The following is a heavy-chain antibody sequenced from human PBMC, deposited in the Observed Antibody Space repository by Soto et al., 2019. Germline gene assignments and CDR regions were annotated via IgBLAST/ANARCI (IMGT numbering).Heavy chain of an antibody. CDR3: AKFENQRLLRGAFNI. J-gene: IGHJ3*02. Sequence: GGSLRLSCAASGFTFSTYGMHWVRQAPGRGLEWVAGISYDGSNEYYADSVKGRFTISRDNSKNTLYLQMNSLSAEDTAVYYWAKFENQRLLRGAFNIGGQGKMVTFS. CDR2: ISYDGSNE. D-gene: IGHD3-10*01. V-gene: IGHV3-30*18. CDR1: GFTFSTYG.